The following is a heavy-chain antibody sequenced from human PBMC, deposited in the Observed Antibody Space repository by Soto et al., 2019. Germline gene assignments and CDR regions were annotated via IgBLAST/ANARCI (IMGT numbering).Heavy chain of an antibody. CDR2: ISAGGDGT. CDR3: ADGGRYPYF. CDR1: GFSFRSYA. Sequence: EVQLLQSGGDLVQPGGSLRLSCVASGFSFRSYAMGWVRQAPGKGLDWVSSISAGGDGTYYADSVKGRFTVSRDNSKNTLYLQMNSLRADDTAVYYCADGGRYPYFWGQGTLVTVSS. D-gene: IGHD1-26*01. V-gene: IGHV3-23*01. J-gene: IGHJ4*02.